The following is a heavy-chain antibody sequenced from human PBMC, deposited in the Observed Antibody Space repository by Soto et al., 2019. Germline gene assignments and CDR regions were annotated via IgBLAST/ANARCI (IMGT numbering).Heavy chain of an antibody. CDR3: ARHPSNYGQESYYYYGMDV. V-gene: IGHV5-10-1*01. J-gene: IGHJ6*02. D-gene: IGHD4-4*01. Sequence: PGESLKISCKGSGYSFTSYWISWVRQMPGKGLEWMGRIDPSDSYTNYSPSFQGHVTISADKSISTAYLQWSSLKASDTAMYYCARHPSNYGQESYYYYGMDVWGQGTTVTVSS. CDR2: IDPSDSYT. CDR1: GYSFTSYW.